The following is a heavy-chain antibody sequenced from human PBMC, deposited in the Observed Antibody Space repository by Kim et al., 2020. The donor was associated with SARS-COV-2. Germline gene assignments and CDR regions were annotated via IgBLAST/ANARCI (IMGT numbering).Heavy chain of an antibody. CDR3: AKGWGGDYLDY. CDR2: IWYDGSNK. D-gene: IGHD3-16*01. J-gene: IGHJ4*02. Sequence: GGSLRLSCAASGFTFSSYGMHWVRQAPGKGLEWVAVIWYDGSNKYYADSVKGRFTISRDNSKNTLYLQMNSLRAEDTAVYYCAKGWGGDYLDYWGQGTLVTVSS. V-gene: IGHV3-33*06. CDR1: GFTFSSYG.